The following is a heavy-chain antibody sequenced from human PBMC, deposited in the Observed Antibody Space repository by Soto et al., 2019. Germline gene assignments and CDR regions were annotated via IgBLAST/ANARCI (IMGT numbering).Heavy chain of an antibody. V-gene: IGHV4-59*08. CDR2: IYYSGSP. D-gene: IGHD3-16*01. CDR3: ARPFTIWGMAPMAVLYFDY. Sequence: SETLSLTGTVSVSSISSYYWSWIRQPPGKGLEWIGYIYYSGSPYYNPSLKSRVTISVDTSKNQFSLKLSSVTAADTAVYYCARPFTIWGMAPMAVLYFDYWGQGTLVTVSS. CDR1: VSSISSYY. J-gene: IGHJ4*02.